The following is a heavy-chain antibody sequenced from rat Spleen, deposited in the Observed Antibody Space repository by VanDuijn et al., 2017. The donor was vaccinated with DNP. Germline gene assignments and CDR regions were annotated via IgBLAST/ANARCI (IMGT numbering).Heavy chain of an antibody. Sequence: EVQLQESGPGLVKPSQSLSLTCSVTGYSITSNYWGWIRKFPGNKMEWMAYISYSGSTGYNPSLKSRISITRDTSKNQFFLQLISVTTEDTATYYCARSNTYYDGTYYYWYFDFWGPGTMVTVSS. J-gene: IGHJ1*01. CDR3: ARSNTYYDGTYYYWYFDF. CDR2: ISYSGST. CDR1: GYSITSNY. D-gene: IGHD1-12*02. V-gene: IGHV3-1*01.